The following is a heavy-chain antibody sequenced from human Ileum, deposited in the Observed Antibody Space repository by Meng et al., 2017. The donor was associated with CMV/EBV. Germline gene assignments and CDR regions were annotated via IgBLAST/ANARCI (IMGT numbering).Heavy chain of an antibody. V-gene: IGHV3-11*01. CDR3: AKELFTGSGAAVGI. D-gene: IGHD3-9*01. CDR1: GFTFTDYF. J-gene: IGHJ3*02. Sequence: GESLKIPCAASGFTFTDYFMIWIRQAPGEGLKWVSQISPSGNSLKYADSVRGRFTISRHNTKNSMFLEMNSLRADDTAVYYCAKELFTGSGAAVGIWGQGTRVTVSS. CDR2: ISPSGNSL.